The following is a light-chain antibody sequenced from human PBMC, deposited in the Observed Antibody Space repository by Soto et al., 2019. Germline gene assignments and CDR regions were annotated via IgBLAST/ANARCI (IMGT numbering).Light chain of an antibody. V-gene: IGKV1-5*03. Sequence: DIQMTQSPSTLSASVGDRVTITCRASQSISDWLAWYQQKPGKAPNLLIYKASSLESGVPSRFSCSGSGTEFPLTISSLQPDDFATYYCQQYNSYSTFGQGTKVEIK. J-gene: IGKJ1*01. CDR3: QQYNSYST. CDR1: QSISDW. CDR2: KAS.